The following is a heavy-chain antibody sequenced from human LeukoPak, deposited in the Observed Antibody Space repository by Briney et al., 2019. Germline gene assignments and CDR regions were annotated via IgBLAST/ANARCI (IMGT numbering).Heavy chain of an antibody. CDR2: ISSSGTTT. J-gene: IGHJ4*02. CDR1: GFTFSSYE. Sequence: GGSLRLSCAASGFTFSSYEMNWVRQAPGKGLEWVSYISSSGTTTYYADSVKGRFTIPRDNGKNLVSLQMNSLRDEDTAVYYCARADRDGNKRFLDWGQGTLVTVSS. CDR3: ARADRDGNKRFLD. V-gene: IGHV3-48*03. D-gene: IGHD5-24*01.